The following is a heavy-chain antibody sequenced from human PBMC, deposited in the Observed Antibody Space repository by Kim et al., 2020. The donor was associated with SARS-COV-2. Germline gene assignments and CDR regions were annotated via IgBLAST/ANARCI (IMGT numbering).Heavy chain of an antibody. D-gene: IGHD6-19*01. J-gene: IGHJ6*02. CDR1: GGSISSGDYY. V-gene: IGHV4-30-4*01. CDR3: ARVPHAVAGFYYYYYGMDV. Sequence: SETLSLTCTVSGGSISSGDYYWSWIRQPPGKGLEWIGYIYYSGSTYYNPSLKSRVTISVDTSKNQFSLKLSSVTAADMAVYYCARVPHAVAGFYYYYYGMDVWGQETTVTVSS. CDR2: IYYSGST.